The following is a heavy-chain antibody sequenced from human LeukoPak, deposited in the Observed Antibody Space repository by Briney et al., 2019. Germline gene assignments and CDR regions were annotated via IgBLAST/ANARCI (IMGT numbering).Heavy chain of an antibody. CDR2: IYYIGST. J-gene: IGHJ6*03. Sequence: SETLSFTCTVSSGSISSTYWGWIRQPPGKGLEWIGYIYYIGSTNYNPSLKSRVTISVDTSKNQFSLELSSVTAADSAVYYCARTAYGSGSYYNYPGYYYYMDVWGKGTTVTVSS. V-gene: IGHV4-59*01. CDR1: SGSISSTY. CDR3: ARTAYGSGSYYNYPGYYYYMDV. D-gene: IGHD3-10*01.